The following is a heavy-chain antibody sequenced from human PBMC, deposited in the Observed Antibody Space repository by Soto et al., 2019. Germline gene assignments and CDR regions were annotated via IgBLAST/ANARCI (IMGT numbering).Heavy chain of an antibody. CDR2: VSSVGDST. V-gene: IGHV3-23*01. D-gene: IGHD1-26*01. J-gene: IGHJ4*02. CDR1: GVSVSLYA. Sequence: PGGSLSLSCSGSGVSVSLYAMTWVRPVPGKGLVWVSSVSSVGDSTDYADSVKGRFTISRDNAKNTLYLQMNSLGAEDTAVYYCVRGKYSGSYFFDYWGQGTLVTVSS. CDR3: VRGKYSGSYFFDY.